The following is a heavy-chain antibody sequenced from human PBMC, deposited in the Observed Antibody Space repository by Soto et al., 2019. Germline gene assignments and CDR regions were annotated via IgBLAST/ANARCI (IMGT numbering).Heavy chain of an antibody. CDR1: GFTVSSNY. CDR3: ARGASVNYYYYYGMDV. J-gene: IGHJ6*02. V-gene: IGHV3-53*04. Sequence: GGSLRLSCAASGFTVSSNYMSWVRQAPGKGLECVSVIYSGGSTYYADSVKGRFTISRHNSKNTLYLQMNSLRAEDTAVYYCARGASVNYYYYYGMDVWGQGTTVTVSS. CDR2: IYSGGST.